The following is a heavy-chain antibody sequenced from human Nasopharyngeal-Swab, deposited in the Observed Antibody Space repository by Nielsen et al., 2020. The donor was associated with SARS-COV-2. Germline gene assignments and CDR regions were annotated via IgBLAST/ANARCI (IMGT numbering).Heavy chain of an antibody. V-gene: IGHV1-69*13. J-gene: IGHJ6*03. CDR2: IIPIFGTA. CDR1: GYTFTSYG. Sequence: SVKVSCKASGYTFTSYGISWVRQAPGQGLEWMGGIIPIFGTANYAQKFQGRVTITADESTSTAYMELSSLRSEDTAVYYCARTPTLDYYYYMDVWGKGTTVTVSS. CDR3: ARTPTLDYYYYMDV.